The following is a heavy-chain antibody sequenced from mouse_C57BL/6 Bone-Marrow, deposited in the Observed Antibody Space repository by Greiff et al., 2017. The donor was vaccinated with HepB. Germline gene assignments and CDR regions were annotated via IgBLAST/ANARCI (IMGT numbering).Heavy chain of an antibody. CDR3: AREGIYYDYWDY. Sequence: QVRLQQSGAELVKPGASVKISCKASGYTFTDYYINWVKQRPGQGLEWIGKIGPGSGSTYYNEKFKSKATLTVDTSSSTAYMQLSSLTSEDSAVYYCAREGIYYDYWDYWGQGTTLTVSS. V-gene: IGHV1-77*01. D-gene: IGHD2-4*01. CDR1: GYTFTDYY. J-gene: IGHJ2*01. CDR2: IGPGSGST.